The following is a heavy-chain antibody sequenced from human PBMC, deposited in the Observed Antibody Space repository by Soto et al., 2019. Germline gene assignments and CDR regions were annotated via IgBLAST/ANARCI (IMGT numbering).Heavy chain of an antibody. V-gene: IGHV1-2*02. CDR3: AKEGERGSWHT. CDR2: MNPSSGVT. CDR1: GYSLTDYY. J-gene: IGHJ1*01. Sequence: ASVKVSCKAAGYSLTDYYVQWVRQAPGQGLEWVGWMNPSSGVTKYAEKFQGRVTMTRDTSVNTAYLDLTRLTADDTALYYCAKEGERGSWHTWGQGTPVTVSS. D-gene: IGHD6-13*01.